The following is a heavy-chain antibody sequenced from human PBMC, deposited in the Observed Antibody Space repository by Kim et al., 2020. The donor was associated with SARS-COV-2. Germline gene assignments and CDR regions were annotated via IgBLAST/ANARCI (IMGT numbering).Heavy chain of an antibody. CDR3: AKDLENPSMIVEWAFDI. D-gene: IGHD3-22*01. CDR1: GFTFSSYG. CDR2: ISYDGSNK. Sequence: GGSLRLSCAASGFTFSSYGMHWVRQAPGKGLEWVAVISYDGSNKYYADSVKGRFTISRDNSKNTLYLQMNSLRAEDTAVYYCAKDLENPSMIVEWAFDI. V-gene: IGHV3-30*18. J-gene: IGHJ3*02.